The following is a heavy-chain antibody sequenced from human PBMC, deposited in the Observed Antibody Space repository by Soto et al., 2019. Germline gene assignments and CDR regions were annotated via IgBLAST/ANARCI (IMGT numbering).Heavy chain of an antibody. V-gene: IGHV4-38-2*02. J-gene: IGHJ4*02. CDR3: ARDGRVGATHY. CDR2: IYHSGST. CDR1: GYSISSGYY. D-gene: IGHD1-26*01. Sequence: SETLSLTCAVSGYSISSGYYWGWIRQPPGKGLEWIGSIYHSGSTYYNPSLKSRVTISVDTSKNQFSLKLSSVTAADTAVYYCARDGRVGATHYWGQGTLVSVSS.